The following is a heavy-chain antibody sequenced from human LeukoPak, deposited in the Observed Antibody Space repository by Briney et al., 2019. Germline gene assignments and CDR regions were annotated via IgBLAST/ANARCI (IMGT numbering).Heavy chain of an antibody. V-gene: IGHV3-30*04. CDR1: GFTFSSYA. D-gene: IGHD3-22*01. Sequence: PGGSLRLSCAASGFTFSSYAMHWVRQAPGKGLEWVAVISYDGSNKYYADSVKGRFTISRDNSKNTLYLQMNSLRAEDTAVYYCARDGARITMTAGMDVWGKGTTVTVSS. CDR2: ISYDGSNK. J-gene: IGHJ6*03. CDR3: ARDGARITMTAGMDV.